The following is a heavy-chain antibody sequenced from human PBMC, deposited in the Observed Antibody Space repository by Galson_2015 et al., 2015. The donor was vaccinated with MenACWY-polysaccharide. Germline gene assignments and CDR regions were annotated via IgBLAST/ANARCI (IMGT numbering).Heavy chain of an antibody. J-gene: IGHJ3*02. CDR3: ARECSRNYLYQTDAFDI. CDR1: GFTISTYS. CDR2: LNSDGSRT. Sequence: SLRLSCAASGFTISTYSMHWVRQAPGKGLVWVSRLNSDGSRTSYADSVKGRFTISRDNAKDTLYLQMNSLRAEDTAVYYCARECSRNYLYQTDAFDIWGQGTMVTVSS. V-gene: IGHV3-74*01. D-gene: IGHD1-26*01.